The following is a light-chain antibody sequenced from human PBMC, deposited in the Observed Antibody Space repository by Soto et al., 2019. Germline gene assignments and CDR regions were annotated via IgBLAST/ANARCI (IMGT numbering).Light chain of an antibody. J-gene: IGKJ1*01. CDR2: GAS. V-gene: IGKV3-20*01. Sequence: EIVLTQSPGTLSLSRGESATLSCRASQSVDRNYLAWYQQKPGQAPRLLIYGASSRATGIPPRFSGSGSGTEFVLTISGLEPEDFAVYYCHQFASTPRTFGQGTKVESK. CDR1: QSVDRNY. CDR3: HQFASTPRT.